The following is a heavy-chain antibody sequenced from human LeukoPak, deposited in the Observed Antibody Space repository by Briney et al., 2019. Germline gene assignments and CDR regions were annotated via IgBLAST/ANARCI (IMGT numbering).Heavy chain of an antibody. Sequence: GRSLRLSCAASGFTFSSYAMHWVRQAPGKGLEWVAVISYDGSNKYYADSVKGRFTISRDSSKNTLYLQMNSLRAEDTAVYYCAREYDYFDYWGQGTLVTVSS. CDR3: AREYDYFDY. V-gene: IGHV3-30-3*01. J-gene: IGHJ4*02. CDR1: GFTFSSYA. CDR2: ISYDGSNK.